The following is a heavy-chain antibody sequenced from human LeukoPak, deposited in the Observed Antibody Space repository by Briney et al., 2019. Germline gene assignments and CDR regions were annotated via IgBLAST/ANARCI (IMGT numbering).Heavy chain of an antibody. Sequence: PSETLSLTCTVSGGSISSSSYYWGWIRQPPGKGLEWIGSIYYSGSTYYNLSLKSRVTISVDTSKNQFSLKVRSVSAADTAMYYCARGPLVGATTWFDPWGQGTLVTVSS. CDR1: GGSISSSSYY. CDR3: ARGPLVGATTWFDP. J-gene: IGHJ5*02. V-gene: IGHV4-39*07. CDR2: IYYSGST. D-gene: IGHD1-26*01.